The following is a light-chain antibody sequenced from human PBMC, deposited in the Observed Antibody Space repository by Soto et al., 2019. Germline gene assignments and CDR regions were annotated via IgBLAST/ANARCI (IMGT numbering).Light chain of an antibody. CDR1: QTISSW. CDR2: KAS. V-gene: IGKV1-5*03. Sequence: DIQRTQSRSTLSGSVGDRVTITCRASQTISSWLAWYQQKPGKAPKLLIYKASTLKSGVPSRFSGSGSGTEFTITISSLQPDDFATYYCQHYNSYSEAFGQGTKVDIK. J-gene: IGKJ1*01. CDR3: QHYNSYSEA.